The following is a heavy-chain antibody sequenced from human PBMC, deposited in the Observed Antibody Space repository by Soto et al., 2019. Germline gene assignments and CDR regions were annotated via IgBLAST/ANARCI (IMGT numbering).Heavy chain of an antibody. CDR3: ARLKLVAGRNSFDP. D-gene: IGHD6-19*01. CDR2: ILSDGSAK. J-gene: IGHJ5*02. V-gene: IGHV3-33*01. CDR1: GFTFSSYG. Sequence: QVQLVESGGGVVQPGRSLSLSCVASGFTFSSYGMHWVRQAPGKGLEWVSVILSDGSAKYYADSVKGRFTISRDNSKNTLYLQMNSLRDEDTAIYYCARLKLVAGRNSFDPWGQGTLVTVSS.